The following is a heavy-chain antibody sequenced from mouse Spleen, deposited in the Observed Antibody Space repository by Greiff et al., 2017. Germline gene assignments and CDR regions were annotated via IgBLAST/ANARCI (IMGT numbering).Heavy chain of an antibody. D-gene: IGHD2-3*01. CDR1: GFSLTSYG. J-gene: IGHJ3*01. V-gene: IGHV2-6*01. CDR2: IWGGGST. Sequence: QVQLQQSGPGLVAPSQSLSITCTVSGFSLTSYGVDWVRQSPGKGLEWLGVIWGGGSTNYNSALISRLSISKDNSNSQVFLKMNSLQTDDTAMYYYASLYDGYYETFAYWGQGTLVTVSA. CDR3: ASLYDGYYETFAY.